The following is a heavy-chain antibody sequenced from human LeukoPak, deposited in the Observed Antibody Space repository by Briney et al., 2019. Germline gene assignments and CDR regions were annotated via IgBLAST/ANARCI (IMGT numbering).Heavy chain of an antibody. D-gene: IGHD6-19*01. V-gene: IGHV3-33*01. J-gene: IGHJ4*02. Sequence: GGSLRLSCAASGFTFSRYGMHWVRQAPGKGLEWVAVIWNDGSKTHYADSVKGRFTISRDNSRNTVNLEMNSLRAEDTAVYYCARALYPYSSGWPWGYWGQGTLVTVSS. CDR1: GFTFSRYG. CDR3: ARALYPYSSGWPWGY. CDR2: IWNDGSKT.